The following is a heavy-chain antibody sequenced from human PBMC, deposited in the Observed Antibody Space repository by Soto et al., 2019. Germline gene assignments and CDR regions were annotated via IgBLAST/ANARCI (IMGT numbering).Heavy chain of an antibody. J-gene: IGHJ6*02. Sequence: QVQLVQSGTEVKEPGASVSLSCKASGYTFTTYYIHWVRQAPGQGLEWMGMINPSGGSTTYAQNFQDKVTMTRDTSTSTVYLDLNSLRSDDTAVYYCARATSAGNGRRVDVWGQGTTVTVSS. CDR3: ARATSAGNGRRVDV. D-gene: IGHD6-13*01. V-gene: IGHV1-46*01. CDR1: GYTFTTYY. CDR2: INPSGGST.